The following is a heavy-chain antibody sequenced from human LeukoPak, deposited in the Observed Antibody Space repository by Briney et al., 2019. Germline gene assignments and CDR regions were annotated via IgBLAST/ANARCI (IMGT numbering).Heavy chain of an antibody. CDR3: ARTCSSSSCYMVR. CDR1: GYTFANFG. J-gene: IGHJ4*02. CDR2: ISVYNGNT. V-gene: IGHV1-18*01. D-gene: IGHD2-2*02. Sequence: ASVKVSCKASGYTFANFGITWVRQAPGQGLEWMGWISVYNGNTNYAQNLQGRVTLTTDTSTSTAYMGLRSLRSDDTALYYCARTCSSSSCYMVRWGQGTLVTVSS.